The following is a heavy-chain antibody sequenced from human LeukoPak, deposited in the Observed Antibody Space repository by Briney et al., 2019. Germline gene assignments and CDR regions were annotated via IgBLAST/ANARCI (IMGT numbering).Heavy chain of an antibody. CDR2: IRYDGSNK. J-gene: IGHJ4*02. CDR3: ARNGDIVVVVAAIDT. CDR1: GFNFSTYG. D-gene: IGHD2-15*01. V-gene: IGHV3-30*02. Sequence: PGGSLRLSCAAAGFNFSTYGMHWVRQAPGKGLGWGAFIRYDGSNKYYADSVKGRFTISRDNSKNTLFLQMNSLRTEDTAVYYCARNGDIVVVVAAIDTWGQGTLVTVSS.